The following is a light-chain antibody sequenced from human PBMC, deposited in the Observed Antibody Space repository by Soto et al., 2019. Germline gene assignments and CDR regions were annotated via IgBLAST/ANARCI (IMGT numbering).Light chain of an antibody. J-gene: IGKJ5*01. Sequence: DIQMTQSPSSLSASVEDRVIITCRASQSISNHLNWYQQKPGNAPKLLIFAASSLQSGVPSRFSGSRSGPDFTLTISSLQPEDFATYYCQQSYSTPITFGQGTRLEIK. CDR1: QSISNH. V-gene: IGKV1-39*01. CDR3: QQSYSTPIT. CDR2: AAS.